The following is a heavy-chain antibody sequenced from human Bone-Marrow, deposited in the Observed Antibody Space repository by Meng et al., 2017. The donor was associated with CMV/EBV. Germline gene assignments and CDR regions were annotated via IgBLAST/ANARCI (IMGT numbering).Heavy chain of an antibody. CDR3: AISSVVVVAADFDY. Sequence: GGFLKISCAASGFALSSYSVNWVRHAPGKGLEWVSAISRGRGNSYTYYSDSVKGRSTISRDNAKNPLYLQMNSLRAEDTAGYYCAISSVVVVAADFDYWGRGTLVTFSS. V-gene: IGHV3-21*01. D-gene: IGHD2-15*01. CDR2: ISRGRGNSYT. J-gene: IGHJ4*02. CDR1: GFALSSYS.